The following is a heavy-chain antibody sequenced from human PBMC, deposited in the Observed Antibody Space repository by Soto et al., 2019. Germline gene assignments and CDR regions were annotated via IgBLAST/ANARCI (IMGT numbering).Heavy chain of an antibody. CDR3: ARDKRGLGYCSSTSCYRDTLDAFDI. CDR2: IISILGIA. V-gene: IGHV1-69*04. Sequence: SLTVSCKASVCTFSSYTISWVRQAPGQWLEWMGRIISILGIANYAQKFQGRVTITADKSRRTAYMELSSMRSEDTAVYYCARDKRGLGYCSSTSCYRDTLDAFDIWGQGTMVTVSS. CDR1: VCTFSSYT. J-gene: IGHJ3*02. D-gene: IGHD2-2*01.